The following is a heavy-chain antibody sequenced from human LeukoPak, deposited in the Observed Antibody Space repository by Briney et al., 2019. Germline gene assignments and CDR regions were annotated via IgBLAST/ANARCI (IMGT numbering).Heavy chain of an antibody. CDR1: GFTFSTYT. D-gene: IGHD6-13*01. CDR2: ISSGSSYI. J-gene: IGHJ6*02. Sequence: QSGGSLRLSCAASGFTFSTYTMNWVRQAPGKGLEWVSSISSGSSYIYYADSVKGRFTISRDNAKNSLYLQMNSLRAEDTAVYYCARIAAADNGMDVWGQGTTVTVSS. CDR3: ARIAAADNGMDV. V-gene: IGHV3-21*01.